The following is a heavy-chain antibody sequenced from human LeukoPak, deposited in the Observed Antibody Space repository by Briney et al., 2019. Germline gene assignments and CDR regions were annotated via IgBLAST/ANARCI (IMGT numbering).Heavy chain of an antibody. D-gene: IGHD5-18*01. J-gene: IGHJ6*03. CDR3: ARGAGYPFYMDV. CDR2: IYDGGRT. Sequence: PGGSLRLSCAASGFIVSTNYMSWVRQAPGKGLEWVSLIYDGGRTYYADPVKGRFTISRDNSKNTLYLQMNSLRAEDTAVYYCARGAGYPFYMDVWGKGTTVTVPS. CDR1: GFIVSTNY. V-gene: IGHV3-66*02.